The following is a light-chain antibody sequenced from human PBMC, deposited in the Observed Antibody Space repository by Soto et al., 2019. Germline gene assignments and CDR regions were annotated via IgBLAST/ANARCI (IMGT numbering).Light chain of an antibody. J-gene: IGKJ1*01. CDR2: AAS. CDR3: QQRYTTPRT. Sequence: DIEMTQSPSSLSASVGDRVTITCRASQSISSYLNWYQQKPGNAPNLLIYAASTLQSGVPSRFSAYGSETDFTLTISNLQAEDFATYHCQQRYTTPRTFGQGTKVEV. CDR1: QSISSY. V-gene: IGKV1-39*01.